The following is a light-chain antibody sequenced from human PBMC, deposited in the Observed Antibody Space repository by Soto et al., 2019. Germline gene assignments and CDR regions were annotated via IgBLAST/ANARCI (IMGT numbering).Light chain of an antibody. CDR1: QNIDTY. CDR2: AVS. Sequence: DIQMTQSPSSLSASVGDRVTITCRASQNIDTYLNWYQQMPGKAPKVLVYAVSNLRSGVPPRFSGSGAGTEFTLTITDLQVEDSATYYCQQTFSNIVSFGGGTRVEIK. CDR3: QQTFSNIVS. V-gene: IGKV1-39*01. J-gene: IGKJ4*01.